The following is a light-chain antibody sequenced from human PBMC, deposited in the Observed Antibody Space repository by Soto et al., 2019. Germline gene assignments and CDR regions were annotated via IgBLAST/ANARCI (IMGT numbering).Light chain of an antibody. CDR3: QTWGTGIVI. V-gene: IGLV4-69*01. CDR2: VNRDGSH. CDR1: SGLSSYA. J-gene: IGLJ2*01. Sequence: QPVLTQSPSASASLGASVKLTCTLSSGLSSYAIAWHQQQPEKGPRYLMKVNRDGSHTKGGGIPDRFSGSSSGAERYLTISSLQSEDEGDYYCQTWGTGIVIFGGGTKLTVL.